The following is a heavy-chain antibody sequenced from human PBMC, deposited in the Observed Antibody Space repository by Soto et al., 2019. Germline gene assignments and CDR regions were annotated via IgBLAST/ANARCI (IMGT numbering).Heavy chain of an antibody. CDR3: ARDMPYGAGSIAGCAY. CDR1: GDSISSDDYY. CDR2: IYHSGTT. J-gene: IGHJ4*02. V-gene: IGHV4-61*08. D-gene: IGHD1-26*01. Sequence: TVSVAWTVSGDSISSDDYYWSWIRQPPGKTQEWIGYIYHSGTTTYNPSLKSRVSISVDTSKNQFSLRLTSVIAADTAVYYCARDMPYGAGSIAGCAYWGQGILVTGSS.